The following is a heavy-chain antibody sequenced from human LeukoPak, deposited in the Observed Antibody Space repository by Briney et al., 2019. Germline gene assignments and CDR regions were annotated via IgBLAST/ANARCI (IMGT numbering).Heavy chain of an antibody. V-gene: IGHV1-46*01. D-gene: IGHD3-16*01. J-gene: IGHJ3*02. CDR3: ARDPSRDLGAFDI. CDR2: INPSGGST. CDR1: GYTFTSYY. Sequence: GASVKVSCKASGYTFTSYYMHWVRQAPGQGLEWMGIINPSGGSTSYAQKFQGRVTMTRDMSTSTVYMELSSLRSEDTAVYYCARDPSRDLGAFDIWGQGTMVTVSS.